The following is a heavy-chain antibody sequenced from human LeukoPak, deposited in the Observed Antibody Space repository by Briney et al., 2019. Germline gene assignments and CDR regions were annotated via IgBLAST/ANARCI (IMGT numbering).Heavy chain of an antibody. D-gene: IGHD3-22*01. CDR3: ARETYYYDSSGNSYPDY. CDR2: ISYSGRT. V-gene: IGHV4-59*01. J-gene: IGHJ4*02. CDR1: GGSINSYY. Sequence: PSETLSLTCTVSGGSINSYYWSWIRQPPGKGLEWIGYISYSGRTSYNPSLKSRVTISVDTSKNHFSLKLSSVTAADTAVYYCARETYYYDSSGNSYPDYWGQGTLVTVSS.